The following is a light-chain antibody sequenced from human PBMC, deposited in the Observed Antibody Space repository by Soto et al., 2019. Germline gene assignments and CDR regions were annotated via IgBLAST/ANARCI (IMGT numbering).Light chain of an antibody. J-gene: IGLJ2*01. CDR1: RSDVGGYAY. CDR2: EVS. V-gene: IGLV2-14*01. Sequence: QSALTQPASVSGSPGQSITISCTGTRSDVGGYAYVSWYQQYPGKAPKLVISEVSNRPSGISHRFSGSRSGNTASLTISGLQAEDEADYYCSSYTSSTTPAFGGGTKVTVL. CDR3: SSYTSSTTPA.